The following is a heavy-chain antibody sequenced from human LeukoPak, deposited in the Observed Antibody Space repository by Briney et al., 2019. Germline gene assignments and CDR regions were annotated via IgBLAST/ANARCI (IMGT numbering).Heavy chain of an antibody. CDR1: GFTFSNFG. D-gene: IGHD5-24*01. CDR2: ISYDGSNK. Sequence: GGSLRLSCAVSGFTFSNFGMHWVRQAPGKGLEWVAVISYDGSNKYYADSVKGRFTISRDNSKNTLYLQMNSPRGEDTAVYCCARDRYGYNLPVDYWGQGTLVTVSS. V-gene: IGHV3-30*03. CDR3: ARDRYGYNLPVDY. J-gene: IGHJ4*02.